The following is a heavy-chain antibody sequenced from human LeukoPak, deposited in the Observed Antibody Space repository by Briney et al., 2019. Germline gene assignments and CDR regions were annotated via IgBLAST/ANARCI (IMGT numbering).Heavy chain of an antibody. CDR3: ARVGATGYYYYYGMDV. V-gene: IGHV3-21*01. J-gene: IGHJ6*02. CDR2: ISSSSSYI. CDR1: GFTFSSYS. Sequence: GGSLRLSCAASGFTFSSYSMNWVRQAPGKGLEWVSSISSSSSYIYYADSVKGRFTISRDNAKNSLYLQMNSLRAEDTAVYYCARVGATGYYYYYGMDVWGQGTTVTVSS. D-gene: IGHD1-26*01.